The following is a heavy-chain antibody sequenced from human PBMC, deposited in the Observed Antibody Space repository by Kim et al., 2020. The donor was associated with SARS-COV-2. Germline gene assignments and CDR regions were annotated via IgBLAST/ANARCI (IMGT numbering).Heavy chain of an antibody. CDR3: ASDRPYSSSYRGDY. D-gene: IGHD6-13*01. Sequence: SETLSLTCTVSGGSISSYYWSWIRQPAGKGLEWIGRIYTSGSTNYNPSLKSRVTMSVDTSKNQFSLKLSSVTAADTAVYYCASDRPYSSSYRGDYWGQGTLVTVSS. J-gene: IGHJ4*02. CDR2: IYTSGST. CDR1: GGSISSYY. V-gene: IGHV4-4*07.